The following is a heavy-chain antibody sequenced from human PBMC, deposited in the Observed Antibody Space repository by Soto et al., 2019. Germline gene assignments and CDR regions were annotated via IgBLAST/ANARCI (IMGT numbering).Heavy chain of an antibody. V-gene: IGHV4-39*07. CDR2: IYYSGST. D-gene: IGHD3-9*01. CDR3: ARALILAGYYIHDAFDI. J-gene: IGHJ3*02. Sequence: PSETLSLTCTVSGGSISSSNYYWGWIRQPPGKGLEWIGSIYYSGSTYYNPSLKSRVTISVDTSKNQFSLKLSSVTAADTAVYYCARALILAGYYIHDAFDIWGQGTMVTVSS. CDR1: GGSISSSNYY.